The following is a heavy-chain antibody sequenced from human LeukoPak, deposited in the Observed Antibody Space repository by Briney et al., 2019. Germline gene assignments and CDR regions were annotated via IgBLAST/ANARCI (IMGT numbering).Heavy chain of an antibody. CDR2: IYSGGSI. Sequence: GGSLRLSCAASGFTVSSNYMSWVRQAPGKGLEWVSVIYSGGSIYYSASVKGRFTISRDNSKNTLYLQMNSLRAEDTAVYYCASGAMPDAFDIWGQGTMVTVSS. J-gene: IGHJ3*02. CDR3: ASGAMPDAFDI. CDR1: GFTVSSNY. D-gene: IGHD2-2*01. V-gene: IGHV3-53*01.